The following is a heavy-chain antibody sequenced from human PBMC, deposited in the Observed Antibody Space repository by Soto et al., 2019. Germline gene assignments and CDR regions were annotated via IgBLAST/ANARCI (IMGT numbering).Heavy chain of an antibody. CDR1: GFTFSSYS. CDR3: ARDSGYSYGPLDY. J-gene: IGHJ4*02. D-gene: IGHD5-18*01. CDR2: ISSSSSTI. Sequence: EVQLVESGGGLVQPGGSLRLSSAASGFTFSSYSMNWVRQAPGKGLEWVSYISSSSSTIYYADSVKGRFTISRDNDKNSLYLQMNSLRAEDTAVYYCARDSGYSYGPLDYWGQGTLVTVSS. V-gene: IGHV3-48*01.